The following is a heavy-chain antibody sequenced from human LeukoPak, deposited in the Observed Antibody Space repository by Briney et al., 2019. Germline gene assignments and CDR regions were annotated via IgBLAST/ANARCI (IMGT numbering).Heavy chain of an antibody. D-gene: IGHD2-21*01. V-gene: IGHV3-23*01. Sequence: GGSLRLSCAASGFTFSSYAMSWVRQAPGKGLEWVSAISGSGGSTYYADSVKGRFTISRDNSKNTLYLQMNSLRAEDTAVYYCANPFPSGGDCYSVYWGQGTLVTVSS. CDR1: GFTFSSYA. CDR2: ISGSGGST. J-gene: IGHJ4*02. CDR3: ANPFPSGGDCYSVY.